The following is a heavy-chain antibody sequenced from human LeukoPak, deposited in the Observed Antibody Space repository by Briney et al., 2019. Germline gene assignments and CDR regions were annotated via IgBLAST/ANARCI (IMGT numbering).Heavy chain of an antibody. CDR3: ARTGIAAAEPLNWFDP. D-gene: IGHD6-13*01. V-gene: IGHV3-48*02. CDR1: GFTFSSYS. Sequence: GGSLRLSCAVSGFTFSSYSMNWVRHAPGKGLEWVAYITSGTNTAYYSDSVEGRFTISRDNAKSSLYLQMNSLRDEDTAVYYCARTGIAAAEPLNWFDPWGQGTLVTVCS. J-gene: IGHJ5*02. CDR2: ITSGTNTA.